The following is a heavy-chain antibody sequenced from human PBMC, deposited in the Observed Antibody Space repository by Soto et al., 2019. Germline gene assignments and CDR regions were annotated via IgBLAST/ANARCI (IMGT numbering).Heavy chain of an antibody. D-gene: IGHD1-1*01. CDR1: GFTFSSYA. Sequence: PGGSLRLSCAASGFTFSSYAMSWVRQAPGKGLEWVSAISGSGGSTYYEDSVKGRFTISRDNSKNTLYLQMNSLRAEDTAVYYYSKFTLYTTRGPLDHWGQGTLVTVSS. J-gene: IGHJ4*02. CDR3: SKFTLYTTRGPLDH. CDR2: ISGSGGST. V-gene: IGHV3-23*01.